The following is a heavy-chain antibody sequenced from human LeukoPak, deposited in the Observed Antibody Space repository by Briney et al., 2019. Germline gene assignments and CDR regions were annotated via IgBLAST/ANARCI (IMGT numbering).Heavy chain of an antibody. Sequence: PGGSLRLSCAASGFTFSSYWMSWVRRAPGKGLEWVANIKQDGSEKYYVDSVKGRFTISRDNAKNSLYLQMNSLRAEDTAVYYCAREGERYYFDYWGQGTLVTVSS. CDR3: AREGERYYFDY. CDR2: IKQDGSEK. V-gene: IGHV3-7*01. CDR1: GFTFSSYW. J-gene: IGHJ4*02.